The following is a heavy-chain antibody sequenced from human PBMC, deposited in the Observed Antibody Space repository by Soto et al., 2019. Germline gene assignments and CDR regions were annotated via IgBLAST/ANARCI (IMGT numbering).Heavy chain of an antibody. D-gene: IGHD3-22*01. V-gene: IGHV1-69*13. CDR3: ARAGGYYDSSGYWLGFDP. Sequence: SVKVSCKASGGTFSSYAISWVRQAPGQGLEWMGGIIPIFGTANYAQEFQGRVTITADESTSTAYMELSSLRSEDTAVYYCARAGGYYDSSGYWLGFDPWGQGTLVTVPS. CDR1: GGTFSSYA. CDR2: IIPIFGTA. J-gene: IGHJ5*02.